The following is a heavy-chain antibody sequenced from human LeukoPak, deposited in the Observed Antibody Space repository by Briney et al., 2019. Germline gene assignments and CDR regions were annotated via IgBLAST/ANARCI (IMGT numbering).Heavy chain of an antibody. J-gene: IGHJ5*02. CDR2: ISSSSSYI. V-gene: IGHV3-21*01. Sequence: GGSLRLSCAASGFTFSSYSMNWVRQAPGKGLEWVSSISSSSSYIYYADSVKGRTTISRDNAKNSLYLQMNSLRAEDTAAYYCARGRNWFDPWGQGTLVTVSS. CDR3: ARGRNWFDP. CDR1: GFTFSSYS.